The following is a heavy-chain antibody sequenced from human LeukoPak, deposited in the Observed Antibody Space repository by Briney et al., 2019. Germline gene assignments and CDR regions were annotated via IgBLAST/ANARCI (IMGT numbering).Heavy chain of an antibody. CDR2: IYYSGST. V-gene: IGHV4-31*03. J-gene: IGHJ4*02. CDR3: ARDIGYGSGRYYPLDY. CDR1: GVSISSGGYY. D-gene: IGHD3-10*01. Sequence: SETLSLTCTVSGVSISSGGYYWSWIRQHPGKGLEWIGYIYYSGSTYYNPSLKSRITISLDTSKNQFSLKLSYVTAADTVVYYCARDIGYGSGRYYPLDYWGQGTLVTVS.